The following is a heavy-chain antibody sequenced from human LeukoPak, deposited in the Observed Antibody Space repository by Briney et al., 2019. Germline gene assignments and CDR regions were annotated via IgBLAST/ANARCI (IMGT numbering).Heavy chain of an antibody. Sequence: PGGSLRLSCVASGFTFSSYGMRWGRQAPGKWLEWVAFIRYDGSNKYYADSVKGRFTISRDNSKNTLYLQMNSLRAEDTAVYYCAKGSDDYGDYGGYWGQGILVTVSS. CDR2: IRYDGSNK. V-gene: IGHV3-30*02. CDR1: GFTFSSYG. J-gene: IGHJ4*02. D-gene: IGHD4-17*01. CDR3: AKGSDDYGDYGGY.